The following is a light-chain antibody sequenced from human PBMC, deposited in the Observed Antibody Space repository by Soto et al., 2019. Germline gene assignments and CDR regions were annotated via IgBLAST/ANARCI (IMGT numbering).Light chain of an antibody. CDR1: QSVSSY. CDR2: DAS. Sequence: EVVLTRSPATVSWWPLEVGTRAVRASQSVSSYLAWYQQKPGQAPRLLIYDASHRATGIPVRFSGSGSDSDFTLTISSLETEDFAVYYCQQSSYPITFGQGTRLEIK. J-gene: IGKJ5*01. CDR3: QQSSYPIT. V-gene: IGKV3-11*01.